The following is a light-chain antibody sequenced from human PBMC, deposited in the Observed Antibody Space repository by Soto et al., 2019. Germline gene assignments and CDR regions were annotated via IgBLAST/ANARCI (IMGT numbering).Light chain of an antibody. J-gene: IGKJ2*01. Sequence: DIQMTQSPSSVSASVGDRVTFTCRASQGVNSWLAWYQQKPGKAPKLLIYAASRLQSGVPSRFSGSGSGTDFTLTISSLQPEDFATYYCQQANSFPYTFGQGTNLEIK. CDR3: QQANSFPYT. V-gene: IGKV1-12*01. CDR2: AAS. CDR1: QGVNSW.